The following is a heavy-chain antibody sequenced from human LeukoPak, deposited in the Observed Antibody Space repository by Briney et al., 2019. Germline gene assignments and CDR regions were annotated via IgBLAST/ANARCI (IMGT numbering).Heavy chain of an antibody. D-gene: IGHD4-17*01. CDR3: ARELRTTVTTSAFDI. CDR1: GYTFTGYY. Sequence: ASVKVSCKASGYTFTGYYMHWVRQAPGQGLEWMGWINPNSGGTNYAQKFQGRVTMTRDTSISTAYMELSRLRSDDTAVYYCARELRTTVTTSAFDIWGQGTMVTVSS. V-gene: IGHV1-2*02. CDR2: INPNSGGT. J-gene: IGHJ3*02.